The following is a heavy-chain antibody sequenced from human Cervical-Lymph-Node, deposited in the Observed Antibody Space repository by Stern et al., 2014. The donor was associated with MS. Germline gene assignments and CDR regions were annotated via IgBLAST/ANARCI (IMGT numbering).Heavy chain of an antibody. CDR3: ARGTGDNWFDP. Sequence: QVQLVQSGADVKKPGSAVRVSCKASGGASWLRQAPGHGLEYMGGIIRPVGTAHYAQRFQGRLTITADTARNTTYMELRSLRSDDTAVYYCARGTGDNWFDPWGQGTLVSVSS. V-gene: IGHV1-69*06. J-gene: IGHJ5*02. CDR1: GGA. CDR2: IIRPVGTA. D-gene: IGHD3-10*01.